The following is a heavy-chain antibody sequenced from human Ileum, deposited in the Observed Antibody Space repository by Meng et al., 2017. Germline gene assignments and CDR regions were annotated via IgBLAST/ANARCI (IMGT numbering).Heavy chain of an antibody. CDR1: GDSIRNGNW. Sequence: QDAGPRLVTPLETLSLSCAVSGDSIRNGNWWSWVRQPPGKGLEWIGEIYESGTTNYNPSLKSRVTISVDKSKNEFSLKLSSVTAADTALYYCARVSYNKGSPKFDSWGQGTLVTVSS. J-gene: IGHJ4*02. CDR3: ARVSYNKGSPKFDS. D-gene: IGHD1-14*01. CDR2: IYESGTT. V-gene: IGHV4-4*02.